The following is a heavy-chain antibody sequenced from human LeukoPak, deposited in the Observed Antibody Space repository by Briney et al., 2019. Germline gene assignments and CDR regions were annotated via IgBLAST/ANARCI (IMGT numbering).Heavy chain of an antibody. CDR1: GFTFSSYC. CDR3: ARATTYDILTGFSDY. J-gene: IGHJ4*02. D-gene: IGHD3-9*01. Sequence: GGTLRLSCAASGFTFSSYCMSWGRQAPGKGLEWVSAISGSGGSTYYADSVKGRFTISRDNAKKSLYLQMNSLRAEDTAVYYCARATTYDILTGFSDYWGQGTLVTVSS. V-gene: IGHV3-23*01. CDR2: ISGSGGST.